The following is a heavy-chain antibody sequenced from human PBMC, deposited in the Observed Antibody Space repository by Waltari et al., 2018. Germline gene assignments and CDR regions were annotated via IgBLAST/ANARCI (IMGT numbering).Heavy chain of an antibody. J-gene: IGHJ4*02. D-gene: IGHD2-15*01. CDR2: MNPDGSEK. CDR3: VRTGYGGNALDY. Sequence: EVQLVESGGGSVQPGGSLRLSCAASGFRFRVYWMNWVRQAPGKGLEWVANMNPDGSEKQYVDSVKGRFPISRDNAKNSLYLQMNSLRAEDTAVYYCVRTGYGGNALDYWGQGTLVTVSS. CDR1: GFRFRVYW. V-gene: IGHV3-7*01.